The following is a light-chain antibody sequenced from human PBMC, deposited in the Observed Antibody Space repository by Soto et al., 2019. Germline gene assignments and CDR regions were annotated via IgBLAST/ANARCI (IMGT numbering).Light chain of an antibody. CDR1: SSNIGAGYD. Sequence: QPVLTHPPSVSWAPGQRVSISCTGSSSNIGAGYDVHWYQHLPGTAPKLLIYANNNRPSGVPDRFSGSKSGTSASLAITGLQAEDEADYYCQSYDSSRSPLYVFGTGTKVTVL. CDR2: ANN. V-gene: IGLV1-40*01. CDR3: QSYDSSRSPLYV. J-gene: IGLJ1*01.